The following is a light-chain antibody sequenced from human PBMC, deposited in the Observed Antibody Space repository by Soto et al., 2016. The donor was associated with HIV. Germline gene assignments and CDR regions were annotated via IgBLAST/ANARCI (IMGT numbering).Light chain of an antibody. J-gene: IGLJ3*02. CDR1: LLAKKY. V-gene: IGLV3-27*01. CDR3: YSAADNYRV. CDR2: KDS. Sequence: SYELTQPSSVSVSPGQTARITCSGDLLAKKYVRWFQQKPGQAPVLVIYKDSERPSGIPERFSGSNSGTTVTLTISGAQVEDEADYYCYSAADNYRVFGGGTKLTVL.